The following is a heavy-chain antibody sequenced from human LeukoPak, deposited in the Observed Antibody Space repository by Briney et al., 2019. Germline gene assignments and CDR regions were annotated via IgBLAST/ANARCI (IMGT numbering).Heavy chain of an antibody. D-gene: IGHD3-16*01. CDR2: ITSGGAST. CDR1: GFSISDYY. V-gene: IGHV3-11*01. Sequence: AGSLTLSCDASGFSISDYYMSWIRQPPGKGLEWISYITSGGASTNYADSVKGRFTISRDKAKNSVALQLNSLRAEDTAVYYCTRQRRGTYYAFDSWGQGTLVTVSS. J-gene: IGHJ4*02. CDR3: TRQRRGTYYAFDS.